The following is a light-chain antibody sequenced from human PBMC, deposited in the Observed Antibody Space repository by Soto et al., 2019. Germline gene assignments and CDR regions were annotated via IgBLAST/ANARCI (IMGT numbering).Light chain of an antibody. J-gene: IGLJ1*01. Sequence: QSELKQPPSVSGGPGQRVTSSCTGRSGNIVPGFYVPWYLQLPGTAPKLLIYATHHRPSGVPDRFSGSKSGTSASLAITGLQAEDEAYYYCQSYDSSLSGYFVFGTGTKVTVL. CDR1: SGNIVPGFY. V-gene: IGLV1-40*01. CDR2: ATH. CDR3: QSYDSSLSGYFV.